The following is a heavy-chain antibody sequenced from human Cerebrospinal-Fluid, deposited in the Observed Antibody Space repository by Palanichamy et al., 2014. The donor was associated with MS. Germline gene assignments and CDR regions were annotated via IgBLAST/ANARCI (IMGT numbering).Heavy chain of an antibody. CDR2: INPSSGAT. J-gene: IGHJ6*02. V-gene: IGHV1-46*01. D-gene: IGHD4-17*01. CDR3: ARGWGYGDDHYYYFNMDV. Sequence: QVQLVQSGAEVKKPGASVKVSCKASGYTFINYYIHWVRQAPGQGPEWMGKINPSSGATTYRQKFQGRVTMTRDMSTGTVYMELNSLRSEDTAVYYCARGWGYGDDHYYYFNMDVWGQGTTVTVSS. CDR1: GYTFINYY.